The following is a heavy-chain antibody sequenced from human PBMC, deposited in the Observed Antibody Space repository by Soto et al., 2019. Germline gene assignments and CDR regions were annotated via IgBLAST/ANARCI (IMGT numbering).Heavy chain of an antibody. CDR1: GFTFSDYY. J-gene: IGHJ4*02. D-gene: IGHD2-2*01. Sequence: PGGSLRLSCAASGFTFSDYYMSWIRQAPGKGLEWVSYISSSSSYTNYADSVKGRFTISRDNAKNSLYLQMNSLRAEDTAVYYCARSRQSYGQLLTYFDYWGQGTLVTVS. V-gene: IGHV3-11*03. CDR3: ARSRQSYGQLLTYFDY. CDR2: ISSSSSYT.